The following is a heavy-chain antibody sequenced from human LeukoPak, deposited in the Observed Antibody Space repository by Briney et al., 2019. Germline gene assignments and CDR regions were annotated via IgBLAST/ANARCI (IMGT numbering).Heavy chain of an antibody. CDR1: GFSVSSNY. D-gene: IGHD6-13*01. CDR2: IYGSGST. J-gene: IGHJ4*02. V-gene: IGHV3-53*01. CDR3: GSRIATAGSVDY. Sequence: GGSLRLSCAASGFSVSSNYMSWVRQAPGKGLEWVSVIYGSGSTYYADSVKGRFTISRDNSKNTLHLQMNTLRAEDTAVYYCGSRIATAGSVDYWGQGTQVTVSS.